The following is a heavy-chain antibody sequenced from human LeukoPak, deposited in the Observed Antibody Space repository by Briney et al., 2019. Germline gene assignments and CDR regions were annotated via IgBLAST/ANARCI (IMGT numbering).Heavy chain of an antibody. V-gene: IGHV3-53*01. CDR2: IYSGGST. J-gene: IGHJ4*02. Sequence: GGSLRLSCAASGFTVSSNYMSWVRQAPGKGLEWVSVIYSGGSTYYADSVKGRFTISRDNSKNTLYLQMNSLRAEDTAVYYCARDQQGPYGYFDYWGQGTLVTVSS. D-gene: IGHD3-10*01. CDR3: ARDQQGPYGYFDY. CDR1: GFTVSSNY.